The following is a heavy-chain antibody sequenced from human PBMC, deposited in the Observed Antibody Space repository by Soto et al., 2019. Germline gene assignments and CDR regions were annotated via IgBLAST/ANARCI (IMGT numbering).Heavy chain of an antibody. Sequence: QLLESGGGLVQPGGSLRVSCAASGFTFSTHDMSWVRQAPGKGLEWVSTMSTSGGTYYADCVKGRFTISRDNSKKTLYLQANGLRAEDTAVYYCAKGLDTGWYFFDHWGQGTLVTVSS. J-gene: IGHJ4*02. V-gene: IGHV3-23*01. CDR1: GFTFSTHD. CDR2: MSTSGGT. CDR3: AKGLDTGWYFFDH. D-gene: IGHD6-19*01.